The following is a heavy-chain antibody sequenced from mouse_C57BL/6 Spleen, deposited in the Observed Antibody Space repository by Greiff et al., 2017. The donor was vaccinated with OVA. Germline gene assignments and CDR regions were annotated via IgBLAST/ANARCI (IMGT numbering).Heavy chain of an antibody. CDR2: IDPSDSYT. CDR1: GYTFTSYW. J-gene: IGHJ2*01. CDR3: ARRGYDYGYYFDY. Sequence: QVQLQQPGAELVMPGASVKLSCKASGYTFTSYWMHWVKQRPGQGLEWIGEIDPSDSYTNYNQKFKGKSTLTVDKSSSTAYMQLSSLTSEDSAVYYCARRGYDYGYYFDYWGQGTTRTVSS. D-gene: IGHD2-4*01. V-gene: IGHV1-69*01.